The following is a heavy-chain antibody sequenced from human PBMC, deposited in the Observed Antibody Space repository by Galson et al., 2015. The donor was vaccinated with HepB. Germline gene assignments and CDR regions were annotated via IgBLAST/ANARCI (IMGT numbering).Heavy chain of an antibody. CDR1: GYTFTSYG. D-gene: IGHD3-9*01. Sequence: SVKVSCKASGYTFTSYGISWVRQAPGQGLEWMGWISGYNGNTNYAQKFQGRVTMTTDTSTSTAYLELRSLRSDDTAVYYCARAIGLRYFDWLPRYWGQGTLVTVSS. CDR2: ISGYNGNT. CDR3: ARAIGLRYFDWLPRY. V-gene: IGHV1-18*01. J-gene: IGHJ4*02.